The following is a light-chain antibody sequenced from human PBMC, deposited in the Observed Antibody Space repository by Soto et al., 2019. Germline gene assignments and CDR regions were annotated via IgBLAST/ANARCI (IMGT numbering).Light chain of an antibody. J-gene: IGKJ2*01. V-gene: IGKV3-20*01. CDR1: QSVSSSY. CDR2: GSS. Sequence: EIVLTQSPGTLSLSPGERATLSCRASQSVSSSYLTWYQQKPGQAPRVLVYGSSRRATGIPYRFSGSGSGTDFTLTISRLEPEDFAVYYCQQYGRSPGYTGGQGTKLEIK. CDR3: QQYGRSPGYT.